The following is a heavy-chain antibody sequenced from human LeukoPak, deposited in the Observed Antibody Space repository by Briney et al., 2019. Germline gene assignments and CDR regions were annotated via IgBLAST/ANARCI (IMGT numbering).Heavy chain of an antibody. CDR3: ARDLTHRRNYDNSGYQIVSAF. D-gene: IGHD3-22*01. CDR1: GYTFTGYY. V-gene: IGHV1-2*02. CDR2: INPNSGGT. Sequence: ASVKVSCKASGYTFTGYYMHWVRQAPGQGLEWMGWINPNSGGTNYAQKFQGRVTMTRDTSISTAYIELRSLRSDDTAVYYCARDLTHRRNYDNSGYQIVSAFWGQGTLVTVSS. J-gene: IGHJ4*02.